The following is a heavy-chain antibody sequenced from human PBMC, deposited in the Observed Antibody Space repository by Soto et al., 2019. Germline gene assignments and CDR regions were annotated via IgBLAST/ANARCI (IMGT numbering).Heavy chain of an antibody. V-gene: IGHV4-59*06. CDR3: ASTRKDYDILTGYPTGLFDY. D-gene: IGHD3-9*01. CDR1: GGSISSYY. CDR2: IYYSGST. J-gene: IGHJ4*02. Sequence: PSETLSLTCTVSGGSISSYYWSWIRPTPGKGLEWIGYIYYSGSTYYNPSLKSRVTISVDTSKNQFSLKLSSVTAADTAVYYCASTRKDYDILTGYPTGLFDYWGQGTLVTVSS.